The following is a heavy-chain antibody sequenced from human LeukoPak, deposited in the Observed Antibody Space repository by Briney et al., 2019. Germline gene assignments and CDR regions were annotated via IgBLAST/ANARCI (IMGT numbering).Heavy chain of an antibody. D-gene: IGHD3-22*01. J-gene: IGHJ3*02. V-gene: IGHV3-7*01. CDR3: ARDYYDSSGPDAFDI. CDR2: IKQDGSEK. CDR1: GFTFSSYW. Sequence: GGSLRLSCAASGFTFSSYWMSWVRQAPGKGLEWVANIKQDGSEKYYVDSVKGRFTISRDSAKNSLYLQMNSLRAEDTAVYYCARDYYDSSGPDAFDIWGQGAMVTVSS.